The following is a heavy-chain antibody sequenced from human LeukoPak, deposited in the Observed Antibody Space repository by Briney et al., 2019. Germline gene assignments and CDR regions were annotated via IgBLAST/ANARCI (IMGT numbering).Heavy chain of an antibody. Sequence: ETLSLTCAVYGGSFSGYYWSWVRQAPGKGLEWVANIGPDGSDKQYVDSMKGRFTISRDNAQNSVYLHMNSLTAEDTAVYYCARFRRSAQSYWGQGILVTVSS. D-gene: IGHD2-15*01. CDR2: IGPDGSDK. CDR3: ARFRRSAQSY. V-gene: IGHV3-7*01. J-gene: IGHJ4*02. CDR1: GGSFSGYY.